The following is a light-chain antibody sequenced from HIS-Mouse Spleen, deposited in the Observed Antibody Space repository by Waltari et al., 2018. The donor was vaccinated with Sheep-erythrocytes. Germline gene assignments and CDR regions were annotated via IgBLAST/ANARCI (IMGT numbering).Light chain of an antibody. V-gene: IGLV3-10*01. J-gene: IGLJ2*01. CDR1: ALPKKY. CDR2: EDS. CDR3: YSTDSSGNHSV. Sequence: SYELTQPPSVSVSPGQTARITCSGDALPKKYAYWYQQKSGQAPVLVIYEDSKRPSGITERVSGSSSGTMATLTISGAQVEDEADYYCYSTDSSGNHSVFGGGTKLTVL.